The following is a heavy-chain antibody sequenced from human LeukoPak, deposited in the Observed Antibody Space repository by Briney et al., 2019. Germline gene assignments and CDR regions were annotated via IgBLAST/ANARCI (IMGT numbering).Heavy chain of an antibody. V-gene: IGHV4-61*01. D-gene: IGHD4-11*01. J-gene: IGHJ4*02. Sequence: SGTLSLTCTVSGGSVSSGTYYWSWIRQPPGKGLEWIGYIYYSGSTNYNPSLKSRVTISVDTSKNQFSLKLSSVTAADTAVYYCARDRVRGNSNPFFDYWGRGTLVTVSS. CDR1: GGSVSSGTYY. CDR3: ARDRVRGNSNPFFDY. CDR2: IYYSGST.